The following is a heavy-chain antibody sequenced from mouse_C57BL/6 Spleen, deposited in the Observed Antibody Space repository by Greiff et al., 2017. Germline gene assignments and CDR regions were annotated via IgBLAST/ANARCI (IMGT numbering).Heavy chain of an antibody. CDR2: ISSGSSTI. CDR1: GFTFSDYG. D-gene: IGHD1-1*01. Sequence: EVKLVESGGGLVKPGGSLKLSCAASGFTFSDYGMHWVRQAPEKGLEWVAYISSGSSTIYYADTVKGRFTISRDNAKNTLFLQMTSLRSEDTAMYYCAREDCYGEGPRYFDVWGTGTTVTVSS. CDR3: AREDCYGEGPRYFDV. V-gene: IGHV5-17*01. J-gene: IGHJ1*03.